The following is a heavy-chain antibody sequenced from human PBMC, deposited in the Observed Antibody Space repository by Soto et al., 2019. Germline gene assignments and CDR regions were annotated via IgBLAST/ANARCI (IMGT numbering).Heavy chain of an antibody. CDR1: GFTFSDYY. J-gene: IGHJ6*02. CDR3: ATLPSYDFWSSGIAYYYGMDV. V-gene: IGHV3-11*01. Sequence: GGSLRLSCAASGFTFSDYYMSWIRQAPGKGLEWVSYISSSGSTIYYADSVKGRFTISRDNAKNSLYLQMNSLRAEDTAVYYCATLPSYDFWSSGIAYYYGMDVWGQGTTVTVSS. CDR2: ISSSGSTI. D-gene: IGHD3-3*01.